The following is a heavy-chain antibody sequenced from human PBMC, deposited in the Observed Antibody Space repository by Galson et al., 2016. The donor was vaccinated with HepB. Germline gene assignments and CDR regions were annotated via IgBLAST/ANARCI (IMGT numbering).Heavy chain of an antibody. CDR1: GYTFTNYD. Sequence: SVKVSCKASGYTFTNYDINWVRQATGQGLEWMGWMNPNSGNTGYVQKFQGRVTMTRNIAISTAYLEPTSLKSEDTAVYYCTRQKCGSDYYLGVEWGQGTLVTVSS. V-gene: IGHV1-8*01. CDR3: TRQKCGSDYYLGVE. D-gene: IGHD2-21*02. CDR2: MNPNSGNT. J-gene: IGHJ4*02.